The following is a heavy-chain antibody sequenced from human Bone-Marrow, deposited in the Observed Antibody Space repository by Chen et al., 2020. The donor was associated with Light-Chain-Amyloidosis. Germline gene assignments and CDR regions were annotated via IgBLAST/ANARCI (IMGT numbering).Heavy chain of an antibody. CDR1: GYTFPNYW. CDR2: IYPDDSDA. Sequence: EVQLEQSGPEVKKPGESLKISCKGSGYTFPNYWIGCVRQMPGKGLEWMGVIYPDDSDARYSPSFEGQVTISADKSITTAYLQWRSRKASDTAMYYCARRRDGYNFDYWGQGTLVTVSS. J-gene: IGHJ4*02. CDR3: ARRRDGYNFDY. D-gene: IGHD5-12*01. V-gene: IGHV5-51*01.